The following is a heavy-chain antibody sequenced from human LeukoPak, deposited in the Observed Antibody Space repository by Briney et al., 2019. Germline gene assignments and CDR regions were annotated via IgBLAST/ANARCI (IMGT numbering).Heavy chain of an antibody. CDR3: ARAISNDDNSGYYY. V-gene: IGHV4-4*07. CDR1: GGSTSSYY. D-gene: IGHD3-22*01. CDR2: IYASGST. J-gene: IGHJ4*02. Sequence: SETLSLTCTVSGGSTSSYYWSWLRQPAGKGLEWIGRIYASGSTKYNPSLKSRVTMSVDTSKNQFSLKLSSVTAADTAVYYCARAISNDDNSGYYYWGQGTLVTVSS.